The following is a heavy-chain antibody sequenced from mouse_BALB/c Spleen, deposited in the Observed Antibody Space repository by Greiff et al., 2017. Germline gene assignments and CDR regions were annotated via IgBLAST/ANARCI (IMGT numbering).Heavy chain of an antibody. CDR1: GFSLTSYG. J-gene: IGHJ3*01. D-gene: IGHD2-14*01. V-gene: IGHV2-9*02. Sequence: QVHVKQSGPGLVAPSQSLSITCTVSGFSLTSYGVHWVRQPPGKGLEWLGVIWAGGSTNYNSALMSRLSISKDNSKSQVFLKMNSLQTDDTAMYYCASAYYRDDGAYWGQGTLVTVSA. CDR2: IWAGGST. CDR3: ASAYYRDDGAY.